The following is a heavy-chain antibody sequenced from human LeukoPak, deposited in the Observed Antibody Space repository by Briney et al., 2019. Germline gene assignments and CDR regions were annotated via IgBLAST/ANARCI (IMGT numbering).Heavy chain of an antibody. D-gene: IGHD6-13*01. CDR3: ARGGIGSSWYRDRFVYDY. V-gene: IGHV4-34*01. J-gene: IGHJ4*02. Sequence: SETLSLTCAVYGGSFTGYYWSWIRQPPGKGLEWIGELNHSGSTNYDPSLKSRVTISVDTSKNQFYMKLSSVTAADTAVYYCARGGIGSSWYRDRFVYDYWGQGTLVTVSS. CDR1: GGSFTGYY. CDR2: LNHSGST.